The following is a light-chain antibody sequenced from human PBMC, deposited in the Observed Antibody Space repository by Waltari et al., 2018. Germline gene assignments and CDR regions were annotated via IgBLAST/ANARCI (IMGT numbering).Light chain of an antibody. Sequence: DIQMTQSPSSVSASVGDRVTITCRASQSISHFLNWYQQNPGKAPKLLIYTTSNLQTGVPSRFSGSGSGTDFTLTISSLEPEDFAVYYCQQRSYWPRTFGQGTKVEIK. CDR1: QSISHF. V-gene: IGKV1-39*01. CDR3: QQRSYWPRT. CDR2: TTS. J-gene: IGKJ1*01.